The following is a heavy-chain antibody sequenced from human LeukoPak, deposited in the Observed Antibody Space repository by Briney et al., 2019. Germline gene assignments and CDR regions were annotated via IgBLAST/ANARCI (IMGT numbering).Heavy chain of an antibody. J-gene: IGHJ5*02. CDR3: ATSPRRASANWFDP. CDR1: GGSISSYY. D-gene: IGHD6-13*01. Sequence: PSETLSLTCTVSGGSISSYYWSWIRQPPEKGLEWIGYIYYSGSTNYNPSLRSRVTISVDTSKNQFSLKLSSVTAADTAVYYCATSPRRASANWFDPWGQGTLVTVSS. V-gene: IGHV4-59*01. CDR2: IYYSGST.